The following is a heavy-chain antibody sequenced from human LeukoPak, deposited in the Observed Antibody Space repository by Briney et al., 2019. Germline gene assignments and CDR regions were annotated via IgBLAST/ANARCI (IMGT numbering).Heavy chain of an antibody. V-gene: IGHV3-23*01. D-gene: IGHD3-22*01. CDR3: AKDPYYYDSSGYFAGPQVDY. Sequence: GGSLIPSCAASGFTFSSSTMSWGRQTPGKGLEWVSTISGSDSSTYYADSLKGRFTISRDNSKNTLYLQMNSLRAEDTAVYYCAKDPYYYDSSGYFAGPQVDYWGQGTLVTVSS. CDR2: ISGSDSST. CDR1: GFTFSSST. J-gene: IGHJ4*02.